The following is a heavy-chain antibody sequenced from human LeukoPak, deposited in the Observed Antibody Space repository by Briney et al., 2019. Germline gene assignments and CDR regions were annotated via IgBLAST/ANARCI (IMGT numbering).Heavy chain of an antibody. D-gene: IGHD3-16*02. CDR1: GFTFDDYA. V-gene: IGHV3-43*02. J-gene: IGHJ3*02. Sequence: PGGSLRLSCAASGFTFDDYATHWVRQAPGKGLEWVSLISGDGGSTYYADSVKGRVTISRDNSKNSLYLQMNSLRTEDTALYYCAKGATFGGVIAPDAFDIWGQGTMVTVSS. CDR3: AKGATFGGVIAPDAFDI. CDR2: ISGDGGST.